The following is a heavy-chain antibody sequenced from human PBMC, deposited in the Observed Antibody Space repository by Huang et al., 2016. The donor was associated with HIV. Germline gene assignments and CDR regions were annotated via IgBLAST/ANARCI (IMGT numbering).Heavy chain of an antibody. CDR2: VSTYTRHT. CDR3: ARFRGPQVTLNWLDP. J-gene: IGHJ5*02. Sequence: QVQLVQSGPEMKKPGASVNVSCKASGYTFFTYSISWVRQAPGQGLEWMGWVSTYTRHTTYAQTFPGSLTLTTDVSTSSAYMELKNLRSDDTAVYYCARFRGPQVTLNWLDPWGQGTLVTVSS. CDR1: GYTFFTYS. D-gene: IGHD3-10*01. V-gene: IGHV1-18*01.